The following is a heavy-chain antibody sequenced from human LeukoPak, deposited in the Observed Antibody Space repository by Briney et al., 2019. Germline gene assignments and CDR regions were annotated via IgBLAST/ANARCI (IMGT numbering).Heavy chain of an antibody. CDR2: IYSGGST. Sequence: GGSLRLSCAASGFIVSSKYMSWVRQAPGKGLEWVSIIYSGGSTYYAASVEGRFTISRDNSKNTVYLQMNSLRVEDTAVYYCARAGPIDYWGQGTLVTVSS. CDR3: ARAGPIDY. J-gene: IGHJ4*02. CDR1: GFIVSSKY. V-gene: IGHV3-53*01.